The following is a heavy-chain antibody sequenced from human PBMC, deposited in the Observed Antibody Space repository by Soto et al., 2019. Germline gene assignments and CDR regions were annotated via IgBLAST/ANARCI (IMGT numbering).Heavy chain of an antibody. CDR1: GFTFSSYG. Sequence: QVQLVESGGGVVQPGRSLRLSCAASGFTFSSYGMYWVRQAPGKGLEWVAVISYDGSNKYYADSVKGRFTISRDNSKNTRYLQMNSLRAEDTAVYYCAKDNGYSHTRGTDVWGQGTTVTVSS. D-gene: IGHD5-18*01. CDR2: ISYDGSNK. J-gene: IGHJ6*02. CDR3: AKDNGYSHTRGTDV. V-gene: IGHV3-30*18.